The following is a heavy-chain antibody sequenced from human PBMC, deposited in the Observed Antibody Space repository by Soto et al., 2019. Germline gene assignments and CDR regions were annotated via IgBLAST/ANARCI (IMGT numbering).Heavy chain of an antibody. D-gene: IGHD3-16*01. CDR3: AKDGGEEKGGLDV. CDR1: GFSFSFYV. Sequence: EVQLLESGGGLVQPGGSLRLSCAASGFSFSFYVMSWVRQAPGKGLECVAVISGSDGRAYYADSVKGRFTISRDNSKNRVPIQMTSLRADDTAVYYCAKDGGEEKGGLDVWGQGTTVTVSS. J-gene: IGHJ6*02. CDR2: ISGSDGRA. V-gene: IGHV3-23*01.